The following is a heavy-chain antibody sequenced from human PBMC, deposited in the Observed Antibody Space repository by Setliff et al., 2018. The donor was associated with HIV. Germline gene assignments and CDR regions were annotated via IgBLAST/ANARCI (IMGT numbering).Heavy chain of an antibody. D-gene: IGHD2-2*01. CDR1: GDSFSGYH. J-gene: IGHJ4*02. CDR2: IYSGGVT. V-gene: IGHV4-4*07. Sequence: SETLSLTCSVSGDSFSGYHWTWVRQPAGGGLEWIGRIYSGGVTNYNPSFKSRVTLSVDTSKSQFSLKLSSVTAADTAVYYCARVVVPAAMCDYWGQGTLVTVSS. CDR3: ARVVVPAAMCDY.